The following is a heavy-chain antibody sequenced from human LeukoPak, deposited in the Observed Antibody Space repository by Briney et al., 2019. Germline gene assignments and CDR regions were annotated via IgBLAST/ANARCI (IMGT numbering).Heavy chain of an antibody. V-gene: IGHV3-30*02. Sequence: LGGSLRLSCVASGISFSVHGVHWVRQALGKGLEWLTFLRHDGINKYSADSVKGRFTMSRDTSMNTLYLQMNSLRAEDTAVYYCAKDKGTKYFDSWGQGTLVTVST. CDR3: AKDKGTKYFDS. CDR1: GISFSVHG. D-gene: IGHD1-7*01. CDR2: LRHDGINK. J-gene: IGHJ5*01.